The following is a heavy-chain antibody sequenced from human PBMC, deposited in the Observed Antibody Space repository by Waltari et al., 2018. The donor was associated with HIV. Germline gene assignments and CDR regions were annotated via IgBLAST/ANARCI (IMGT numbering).Heavy chain of an antibody. CDR2: VKEDGGER. CDR1: GFTFSRCW. D-gene: IGHD2-2*02. J-gene: IGHJ3*01. V-gene: IGHV3-7*01. Sequence: EVQLVASGGGLVQPGGSLRLAGAASGFTFSRCWMTWIRLAPGKGLEWVANVKEDGGERYYLDSVRGRFTVSRDNTENSVYLQMNSLGAEDTAVYYCARQYCSFTTCYTDVFDLWGQGTKVTVSS. CDR3: ARQYCSFTTCYTDVFDL.